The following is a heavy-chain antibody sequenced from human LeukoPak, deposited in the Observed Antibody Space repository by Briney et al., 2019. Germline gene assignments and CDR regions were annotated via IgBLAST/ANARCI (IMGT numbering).Heavy chain of an antibody. CDR1: GFTFSSYA. CDR2: ISYDGSNK. D-gene: IGHD6-13*01. J-gene: IGHJ4*02. Sequence: TGGSLRLSCAASGFTFSSYAMHWVRQAPGKGLEWVAVISYDGSNKNYADPVKGRFTISRDNSKNTLYLQMNSLRAEDTAVYYCARDDTAAGIADYWGQGTLVTVSS. CDR3: ARDDTAAGIADY. V-gene: IGHV3-30*04.